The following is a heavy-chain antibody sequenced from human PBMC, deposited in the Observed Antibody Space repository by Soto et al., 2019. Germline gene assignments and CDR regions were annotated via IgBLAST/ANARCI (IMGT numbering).Heavy chain of an antibody. Sequence: GASVKVSCKASGYTFSSYGISWVRQATGQGLEWMGWISAYNGNTNYAQKLQGRVTMTTDTSTSTAYMELRSLRSDDTAVYYCARDASEVYCSGGSCYSTYNWFDPWGQGTLVTVSS. D-gene: IGHD2-15*01. V-gene: IGHV1-18*01. CDR1: GYTFSSYG. CDR2: ISAYNGNT. J-gene: IGHJ5*02. CDR3: ARDASEVYCSGGSCYSTYNWFDP.